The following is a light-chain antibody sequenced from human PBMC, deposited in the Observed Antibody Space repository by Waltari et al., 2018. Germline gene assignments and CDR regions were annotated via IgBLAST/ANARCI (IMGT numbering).Light chain of an antibody. V-gene: IGKV3-20*01. Sequence: EIVLTQSPGTLSLSPGGRATLSCSASHGVTNTCLAWYQQKLGQGPRLLIYGAFLRATGVPDRFSGSGAGTDFTLTISRLEPEDFAVYFCHQYGGAPYTFGQGTKLEIK. CDR2: GAF. CDR3: HQYGGAPYT. CDR1: HGVTNTC. J-gene: IGKJ2*01.